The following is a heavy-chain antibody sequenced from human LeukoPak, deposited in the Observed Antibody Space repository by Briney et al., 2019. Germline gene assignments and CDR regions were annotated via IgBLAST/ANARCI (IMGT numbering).Heavy chain of an antibody. Sequence: PSETLSLTCAVSDGSISSSNWWSWVRQPPGKGQQWIGEIYHSGSANYNPSLKSRVTISVDKSKNKFSLKLSSVTVAVTAVYHCARDGGYNYDYWGQGTLVTVSS. CDR2: IYHSGSA. CDR1: DGSISSSNW. J-gene: IGHJ4*02. CDR3: ARDGGYNYDY. D-gene: IGHD5-12*01. V-gene: IGHV4-4*02.